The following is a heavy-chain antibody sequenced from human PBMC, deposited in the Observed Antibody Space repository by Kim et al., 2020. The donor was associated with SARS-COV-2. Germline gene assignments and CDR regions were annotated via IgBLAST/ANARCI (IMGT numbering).Heavy chain of an antibody. CDR1: GFNFIDHW. CDR2: IIGSGTDT. V-gene: IGHV3-74*01. Sequence: GGSLRLSCVGSGFNFIDHWIHWVRQAPGKGLVWVSRIIGSGTDTDYADSVKGRFTISRDNAKNTVYLQMHSLRVDDTAVYYCARHSYSGSPGDDYWGQGALVTVSS. CDR3: ARHSYSGSPGDDY. D-gene: IGHD1-26*01. J-gene: IGHJ4*02.